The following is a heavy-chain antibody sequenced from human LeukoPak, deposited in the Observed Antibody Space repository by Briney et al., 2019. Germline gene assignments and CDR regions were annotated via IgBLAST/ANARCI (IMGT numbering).Heavy chain of an antibody. J-gene: IGHJ5*02. CDR2: ISAYNGNT. V-gene: IGHV1-18*01. CDR3: ASSLSYCSGGSCYLNWFDP. CDR1: GYTFTSYG. Sequence: ASVKVSCKASGYTFTSYGISWVRQAPGQGLEWMGWISAYNGNTNYAQKLQGRVTMTTDTSTSTAYTELRSLRSDDTAVYYCASSLSYCSGGSCYLNWFDPWGQGTLVTVSS. D-gene: IGHD2-15*01.